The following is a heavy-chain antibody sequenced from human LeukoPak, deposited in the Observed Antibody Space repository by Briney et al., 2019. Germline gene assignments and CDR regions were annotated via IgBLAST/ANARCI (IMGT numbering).Heavy chain of an antibody. CDR2: IYTSGST. J-gene: IGHJ4*02. CDR1: GGSISSGSYY. V-gene: IGHV4-61*02. Sequence: TLSLTCTVSGGSISSGSYYWSWIRQPAGKGLEWIGRIYTSGSTNYNPSLKSRVTISVDTSKNQFSLNLSSVTAADTAVYYWAGGGGDYWGQGTLVTVSS. D-gene: IGHD3-10*01. CDR3: AGGGGDY.